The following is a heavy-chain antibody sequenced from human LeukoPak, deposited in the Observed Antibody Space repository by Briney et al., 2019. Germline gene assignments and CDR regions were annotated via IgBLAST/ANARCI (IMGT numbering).Heavy chain of an antibody. V-gene: IGHV3-53*01. D-gene: IGHD6-13*01. CDR3: ARGQAAAGYDYYYYYGMDV. CDR1: GFTVSSNY. Sequence: GGSLRLSCAASGFTVSSNYMSWVRQAPGKGLEWVSVIYSGGSTYYADSVKGRFTISRDNSKNTLYHQMNSLRAEDTAVYYCARGQAAAGYDYYYYYGMDVWGKGTTVTVSS. J-gene: IGHJ6*04. CDR2: IYSGGST.